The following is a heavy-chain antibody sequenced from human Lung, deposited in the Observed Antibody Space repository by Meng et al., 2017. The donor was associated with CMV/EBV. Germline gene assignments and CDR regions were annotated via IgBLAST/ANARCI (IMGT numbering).Heavy chain of an antibody. CDR1: GGSISSGGFY. D-gene: IGHD4-17*01. Sequence: QPQESGPGPLKPSQTPSLTCTVSGGSISSGGFYWSWIRQHPGKGLEWIGYIYYSGSTYYNPSLRSRVAISIDTSKNQFSLKLTSVTAADTAVYFCARTNYGDYNWFDPWGQGTLVTVSS. J-gene: IGHJ5*02. CDR3: ARTNYGDYNWFDP. CDR2: IYYSGST. V-gene: IGHV4-31*03.